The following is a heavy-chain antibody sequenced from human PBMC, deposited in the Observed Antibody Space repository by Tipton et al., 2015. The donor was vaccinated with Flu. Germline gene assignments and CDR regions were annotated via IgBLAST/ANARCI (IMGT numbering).Heavy chain of an antibody. Sequence: QLVQSGAEVKKPGESLKISCKGSGYSFTSYWIGWVRQMPGKGLEWMGIIYSGDSDTRYSPSFQGQVTISAHKSIRTAYLQWSSLKGSDTPMYYCARLSYYDGGGYTGFNYWGQGPLITVSS. CDR1: GYSFTSYW. J-gene: IGHJ4*02. D-gene: IGHD3-22*01. CDR2: IYSGDSDT. V-gene: IGHV5-51*01. CDR3: ARLSYYDGGGYTGFNY.